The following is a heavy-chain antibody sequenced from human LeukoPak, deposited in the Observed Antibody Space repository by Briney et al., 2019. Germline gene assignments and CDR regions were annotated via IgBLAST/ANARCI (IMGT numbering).Heavy chain of an antibody. CDR2: IYYSGST. D-gene: IGHD4-23*01. CDR1: GGSISSYY. J-gene: IGHJ4*02. CDR3: ARDTGGNSPYYFDY. Sequence: PSETLSLTCTVSGGSISSYYWSWIRQPPGKGLEWIGYIYYSGSTNYNPSLKSRVTISVDTSKSQFSLKLSSVTAADTAVYYCARDTGGNSPYYFDYWGQGTLVTVSS. V-gene: IGHV4-59*01.